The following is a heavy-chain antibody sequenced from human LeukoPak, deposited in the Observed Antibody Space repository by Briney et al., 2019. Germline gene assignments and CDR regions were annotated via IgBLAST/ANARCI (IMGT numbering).Heavy chain of an antibody. D-gene: IGHD3-10*01. V-gene: IGHV1-18*01. Sequence: ASVKVSCKTSGYTFISYVINWVRQAPGQGLEWMGWISAYNGNTNYAQKFQGRVTMTTDTSTSTAYMELRSLRSDDTAVYYCARGAWEVRGVIRLDDAFDIWGQGTMVTVSS. J-gene: IGHJ3*02. CDR1: GYTFISYV. CDR2: ISAYNGNT. CDR3: ARGAWEVRGVIRLDDAFDI.